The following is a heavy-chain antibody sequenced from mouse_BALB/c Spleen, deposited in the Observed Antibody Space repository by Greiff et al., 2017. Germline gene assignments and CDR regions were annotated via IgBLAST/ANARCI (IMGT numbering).Heavy chain of an antibody. V-gene: IGHV14-3*02. CDR2: IDPANGNT. CDR1: GFNIKDTY. CDR3: ARGGSSSLAWFAY. D-gene: IGHD1-1*01. J-gene: IGHJ3*01. Sequence: EVQRVESGAELVKPGASVKLSCTASGFNIKDTYMHWVKQRPEQGLEWIGRIDPANGNTKYDPKFQGKATITADTSSNTAYLQLSSLTSEDTAVYYCARGGSSSLAWFAYWGQGTLVTVSA.